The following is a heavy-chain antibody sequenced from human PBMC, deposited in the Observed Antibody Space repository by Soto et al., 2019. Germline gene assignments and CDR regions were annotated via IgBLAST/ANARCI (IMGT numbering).Heavy chain of an antibody. Sequence: SEPLSVTCSVSGGYSLSFVWSWIRQPPGKGLEWLGYIFYSGSTFYNPSLKSRVTISIHTSKSQFSLQLTSVTAADTAVYYCARGAADTAMVDSWGQGTLVTVSS. D-gene: IGHD5-18*01. CDR2: IFYSGST. V-gene: IGHV4-59*01. CDR3: ARGAADTAMVDS. CDR1: GGYSLSFV. J-gene: IGHJ4*02.